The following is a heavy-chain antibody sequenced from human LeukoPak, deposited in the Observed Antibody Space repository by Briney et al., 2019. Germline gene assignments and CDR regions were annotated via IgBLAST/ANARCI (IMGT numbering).Heavy chain of an antibody. Sequence: PGRSLRLSCAASGFTFSSYGMHWVRQAPGKGLEWVAFIRYDGSNKCYADSVKGRFTISRDNSKNMLYLQMNSLRGEETAVYYCAKVTSPYYYYMDVWGKGTTVTVSS. V-gene: IGHV3-30*02. CDR1: GFTFSSYG. J-gene: IGHJ6*03. CDR2: IRYDGSNK. CDR3: AKVTSPYYYYMDV.